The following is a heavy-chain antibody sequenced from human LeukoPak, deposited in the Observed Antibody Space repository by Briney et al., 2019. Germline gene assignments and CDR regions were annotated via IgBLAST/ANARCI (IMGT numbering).Heavy chain of an antibody. J-gene: IGHJ4*02. CDR1: GFTVSSNY. CDR2: IYSGGST. V-gene: IGHV3-53*01. Sequence: GGSLRLSCAASGFTVSSNYMSWVRQAPGKGLEWVSVIYSGGSTYYADSVKGRFTISRDNSKNTLYLQMNSLRAEDTAVYYCAREKLKDPPDYWGQGTLVTVSS. D-gene: IGHD3-10*01. CDR3: AREKLKDPPDY.